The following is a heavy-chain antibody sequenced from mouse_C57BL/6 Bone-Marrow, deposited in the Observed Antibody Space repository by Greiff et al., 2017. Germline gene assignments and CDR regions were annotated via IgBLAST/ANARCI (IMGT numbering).Heavy chain of an antibody. CDR3: ARDYSNYEAMDY. CDR2: IHPNSGST. D-gene: IGHD2-5*01. Sequence: QVQLKQPGAELVKPGASVKLSCKASGYTFTSYWMPWVKQRPGQGLEWIGMIHPNSGSTNYNEKFKSKATLTVDKSSSTAYMQLSSLTSEDSAVYYCARDYSNYEAMDYWGQGTSVTVSS. CDR1: GYTFTSYW. V-gene: IGHV1-64*01. J-gene: IGHJ4*01.